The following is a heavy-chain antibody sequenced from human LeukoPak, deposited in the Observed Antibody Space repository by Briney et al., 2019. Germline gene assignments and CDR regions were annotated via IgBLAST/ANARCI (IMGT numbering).Heavy chain of an antibody. J-gene: IGHJ5*02. CDR1: GGSFSGYY. V-gene: IGHV4-34*01. D-gene: IGHD3-22*01. CDR3: ARGSVDGLYYYGSSGYKTNNWFDP. Sequence: SETLSLTCAVYGGSFSGYYWSWIRQPPGKGLEWIGEINHSGSTNYNPSLKSRVTISVDTSKNQFSLKLSSVTAADTAVYYCARGSVDGLYYYGSSGYKTNNWFDPWGQGTLVTVSS. CDR2: INHSGST.